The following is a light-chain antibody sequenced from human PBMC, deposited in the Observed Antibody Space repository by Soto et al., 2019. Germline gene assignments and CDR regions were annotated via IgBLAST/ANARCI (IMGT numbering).Light chain of an antibody. CDR3: QQYNNWPFS. CDR1: QGVTTN. V-gene: IGKV3-15*01. CDR2: DVS. J-gene: IGKJ5*01. Sequence: EIVVTQSPAILSVSAGEGGTVSCWAGQGVTTNFAWYQQKSGQSPRLLIYDVSIRATGVPARFSGTGSETDFTLTISGLQSEDSAVYFCQQYNNWPFSFGQGTRLEIK.